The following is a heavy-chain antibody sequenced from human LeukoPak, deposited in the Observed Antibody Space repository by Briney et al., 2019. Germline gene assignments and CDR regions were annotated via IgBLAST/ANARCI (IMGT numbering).Heavy chain of an antibody. V-gene: IGHV3-21*01. CDR1: GFTFMTYG. Sequence: GGSLRLSCAASGFTFMTYGMHWVRQAPGKGLEWVSCISSSSSYIYYADSVKGRFTISRDNAKNSLYLQMNSLRAEDTAVYYCARGATMVRGVTPLDYGMDVWGQGTTVTVSS. CDR2: ISSSSSYI. CDR3: ARGATMVRGVTPLDYGMDV. J-gene: IGHJ6*02. D-gene: IGHD3-10*01.